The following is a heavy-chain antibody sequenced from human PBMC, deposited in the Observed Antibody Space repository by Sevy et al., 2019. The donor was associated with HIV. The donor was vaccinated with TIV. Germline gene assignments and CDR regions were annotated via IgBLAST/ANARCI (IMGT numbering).Heavy chain of an antibody. J-gene: IGHJ5*02. D-gene: IGHD3-10*01. CDR3: ARDNPHYYGSGSYYRWFDP. Sequence: SENLSLTCTVSGGSVSSGSYYWSWIRQPPGKGLEWIGYIYYSGSTNYNPSLKSRVTISVDTSKNQFSLKLSSVTAADTAVYYCARDNPHYYGSGSYYRWFDPWGQGTLVTVSS. CDR2: IYYSGST. CDR1: GGSVSSGSYY. V-gene: IGHV4-61*01.